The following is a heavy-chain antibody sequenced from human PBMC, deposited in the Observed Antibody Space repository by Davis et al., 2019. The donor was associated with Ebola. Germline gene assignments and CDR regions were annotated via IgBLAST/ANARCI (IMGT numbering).Heavy chain of an antibody. J-gene: IGHJ5*02. D-gene: IGHD5-12*01. V-gene: IGHV1-18*01. CDR3: ARGVEYSGYGGFRFDP. CDR1: GYTFTSYA. Sequence: AASVKVSCKASGYTFTSYAISWVRQAPGQGLEWMGWISAYNGNTNYAQKLQGRVTMTTDTSASTAYMELRSLRSDDTAVYYCARGVEYSGYGGFRFDPWGQGTLVTVSS. CDR2: ISAYNGNT.